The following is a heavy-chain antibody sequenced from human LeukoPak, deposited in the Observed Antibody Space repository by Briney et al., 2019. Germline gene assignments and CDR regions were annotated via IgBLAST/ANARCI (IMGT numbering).Heavy chain of an antibody. CDR2: IHASGPA. Sequence: SETLSLTCTASGGSISTYYWSRIRRPPGKGLEWIAYIHASGPANYNPSLKSQITISVDTSKNQFSLKLSSVTAADTAVYYCARHDAGIAARPFDNWGQGTLVTVSS. V-gene: IGHV4-4*09. CDR3: ARHDAGIAARPFDN. D-gene: IGHD6-6*01. J-gene: IGHJ4*02. CDR1: GGSISTYY.